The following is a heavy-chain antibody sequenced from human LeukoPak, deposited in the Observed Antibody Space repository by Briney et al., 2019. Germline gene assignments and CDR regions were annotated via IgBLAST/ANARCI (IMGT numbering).Heavy chain of an antibody. V-gene: IGHV4-30-4*01. Sequence: SETLSLTCTVSGGSISSGDYYWSWIRQPPGKGLEWIGYIYYSGSTYYNPSLKSRVTISVDTSKNQFSLKLSSVTAADTAVYYCARAVEISEWLPIPDFDYWGQGTLVTVSS. CDR3: ARAVEISEWLPIPDFDY. J-gene: IGHJ4*02. CDR1: GGSISSGDYY. CDR2: IYYSGST. D-gene: IGHD3-3*01.